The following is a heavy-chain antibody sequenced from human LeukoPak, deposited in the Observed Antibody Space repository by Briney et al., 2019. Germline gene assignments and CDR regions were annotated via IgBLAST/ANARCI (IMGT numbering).Heavy chain of an antibody. Sequence: GASVKVSCKVSGYTLTELSMHWVRQAPGKGLEWMGGFDSEDGETIYAQKFQGRVTMTEDTSTDTAYMELSSLRSEDTAVYYCATHDYGGDFDWYFDLWGRGTLVTVSS. D-gene: IGHD4-23*01. J-gene: IGHJ2*01. V-gene: IGHV1-24*01. CDR3: ATHDYGGDFDWYFDL. CDR2: FDSEDGET. CDR1: GYTLTELS.